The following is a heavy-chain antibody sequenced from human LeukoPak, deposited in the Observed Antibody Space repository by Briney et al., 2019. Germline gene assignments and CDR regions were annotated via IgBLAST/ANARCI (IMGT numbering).Heavy chain of an antibody. D-gene: IGHD1-26*01. J-gene: IGHJ4*02. CDR1: GFSFSSYS. V-gene: IGHV3-21*01. CDR2: ISSSGRFM. CDR3: ARAGSGSLGFDY. Sequence: GGSLRLSCAASGFSFSSYSMNWVRQAPGKGLEWVSSISSSGRFMYHADSVKGRFTISRDNSKNTLYLQMNSLRAEDTAVYYCARAGSGSLGFDYWGQGTLVTVSS.